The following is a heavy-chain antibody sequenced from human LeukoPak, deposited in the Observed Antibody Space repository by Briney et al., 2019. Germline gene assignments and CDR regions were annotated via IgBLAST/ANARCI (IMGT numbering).Heavy chain of an antibody. D-gene: IGHD1-26*01. Sequence: ASVKVSCKASGYTFTRYYMHWVRQAPGQGLEWMGIINPSGGSTSYAQKFQVRVTMTRDMSTSTVYMELSSLRSEDTAVYYCAKGGSHFRLNWFDPWGQGTLVTVSS. V-gene: IGHV1-46*01. CDR2: INPSGGST. CDR1: GYTFTRYY. J-gene: IGHJ5*02. CDR3: AKGGSHFRLNWFDP.